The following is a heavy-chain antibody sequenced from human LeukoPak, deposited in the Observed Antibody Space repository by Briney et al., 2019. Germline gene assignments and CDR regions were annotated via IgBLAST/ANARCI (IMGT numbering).Heavy chain of an antibody. J-gene: IGHJ5*02. V-gene: IGHV1-18*01. Sequence: ASVKVSCKASGYTFTSYGISWVRQAPGQGLEWMGWISAYNGNTNYAQKLQGRVTMTTDTSTSTAYMELRSLRSDDTAVYYYARSGIAVAGQGGDWFDPWGQGTLVTVSS. D-gene: IGHD6-19*01. CDR2: ISAYNGNT. CDR3: ARSGIAVAGQGGDWFDP. CDR1: GYTFTSYG.